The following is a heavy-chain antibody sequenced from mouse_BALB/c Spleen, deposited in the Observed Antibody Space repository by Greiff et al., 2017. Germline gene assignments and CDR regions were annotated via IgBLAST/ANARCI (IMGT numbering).Heavy chain of an antibody. V-gene: IGHV5-9*03. J-gene: IGHJ2*01. Sequence: EVMLVESGGGLVKPGGSLKLSCAASGFTFSSYTMSWVRQTPEKRLEWVATISSGGGNTYYPDSVKGRFTISRDTAKNNLYLQMSSLWSEDTALYYCARYILLFYYFDYWGQGTTLTVSS. CDR2: ISSGGGNT. CDR3: ARYILLFYYFDY. CDR1: GFTFSSYT. D-gene: IGHD3-3*01.